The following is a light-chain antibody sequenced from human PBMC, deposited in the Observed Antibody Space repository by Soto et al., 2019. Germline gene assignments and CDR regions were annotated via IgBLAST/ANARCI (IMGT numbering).Light chain of an antibody. J-gene: IGKJ1*01. CDR3: QRYGSSRPWT. V-gene: IGKV1-27*01. CDR1: QGISNY. Sequence: DIQMTQSPSSLSASVGDRVTITCRASQGISNYLAWYQQKPGKVPKLLIYAASTLQSGVPSRFSGSGSGTDFTLTISSLQPEDFAVYYCQRYGSSRPWTFGQGTKVDI. CDR2: AAS.